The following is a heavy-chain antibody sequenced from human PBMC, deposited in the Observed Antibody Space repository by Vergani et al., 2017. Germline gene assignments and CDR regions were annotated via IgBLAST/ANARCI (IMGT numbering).Heavy chain of an antibody. J-gene: IGHJ4*02. Sequence: QVQLVESGGGVVQPGTSLRLSCAASGFIFKNHGMQWVRQAPGKGLEWVALIWDDGSKKNYGDFMKGRLTISRDNSKDTLYLEMDSLRGEDSAVYYCVRHSWFRSCKNVNCSSWDYWGQGTPVTVSS. D-gene: IGHD1-1*01. CDR1: GFIFKNHG. CDR3: VRHSWFRSCKNVNCSSWDY. CDR2: IWDDGSKK. V-gene: IGHV3-33*01.